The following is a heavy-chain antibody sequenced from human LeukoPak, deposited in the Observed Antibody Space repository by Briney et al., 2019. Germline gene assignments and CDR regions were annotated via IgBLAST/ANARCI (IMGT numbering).Heavy chain of an antibody. CDR3: ARVSPLYGMDV. CDR2: IKQDGSAI. D-gene: IGHD3-16*01. CDR1: GFTFGDYA. J-gene: IGHJ6*02. Sequence: GGSLRLSCTASGFTFGDYAMSWVRQAPGKGLEWVATIKQDGSAIYYVDSVKGRFTISRDNAKNSLYQQMNSLRAEDTAVYYCARVSPLYGMDVWGQGTTVTVSS. V-gene: IGHV3-7*04.